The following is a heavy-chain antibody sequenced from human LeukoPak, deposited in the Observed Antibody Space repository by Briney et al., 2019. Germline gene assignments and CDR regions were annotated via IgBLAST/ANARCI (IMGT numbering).Heavy chain of an antibody. V-gene: IGHV3-53*01. CDR2: IYSGGST. CDR1: GFTVSSNY. CDR3: ARKNGQWLAYDY. Sequence: GGSLRLSCAASGFTVSSNYMSWVRQAPGKGLEWVSVIYSGGSTYYADSVKGRFTTSRDNSKNTLYLQMNSLRAEDTAVYYCARKNGQWLAYDYWGQGTLVTVSS. J-gene: IGHJ4*02. D-gene: IGHD6-19*01.